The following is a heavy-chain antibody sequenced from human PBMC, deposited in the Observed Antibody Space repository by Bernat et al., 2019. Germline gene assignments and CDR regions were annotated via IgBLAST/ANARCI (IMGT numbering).Heavy chain of an antibody. D-gene: IGHD6-6*01. CDR1: GYTFTGYY. Sequence: QVQLVQSGAEVKKPGASVKVSCKASGYTFTGYYMHWVRQAPGQGLEWMGWINPNSGGTNYAQKFQGWVTMTRDTSISTAYMELSRLRSDDTAVYYCARDSSSSGYYYYGMDVWGQGTTVTVSS. V-gene: IGHV1-2*04. CDR3: ARDSSSSGYYYYGMDV. J-gene: IGHJ6*02. CDR2: INPNSGGT.